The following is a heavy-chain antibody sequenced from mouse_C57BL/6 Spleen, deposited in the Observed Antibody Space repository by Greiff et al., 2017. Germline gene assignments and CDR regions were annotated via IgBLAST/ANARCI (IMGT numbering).Heavy chain of an antibody. CDR3: TRTPIDY. J-gene: IGHJ2*01. CDR1: GYTFTDYE. CDR2: IDPETGGT. Sequence: QVQLKQSGAELVRPGASVTLSCKASGYTFTDYELHWVKQTPVHGLEWIGAIDPETGGTAYNQKFKGKAILTADKSSSTAYMELRSLTSEDSAVYYCTRTPIDYWGQGTTLTVSS. V-gene: IGHV1-15*01.